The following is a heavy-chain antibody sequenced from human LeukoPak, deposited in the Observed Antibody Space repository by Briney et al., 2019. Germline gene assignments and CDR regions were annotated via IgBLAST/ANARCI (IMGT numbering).Heavy chain of an antibody. J-gene: IGHJ5*02. D-gene: IGHD2-21*01. V-gene: IGHV1-2*02. CDR2: INPNSGGT. CDR3: ARADRLHGGPYLIGP. CDR1: GYSFTDYY. Sequence: RASVKVSGKTSGYSFTDYYMHWVRQAPGQGLEWMGWINPNSGGTSSAQKFQGRVTMTRDTSITTVYMEVSWLTSDDTAIYYCARADRLHGGPYLIGPWGQGTLVTVSS.